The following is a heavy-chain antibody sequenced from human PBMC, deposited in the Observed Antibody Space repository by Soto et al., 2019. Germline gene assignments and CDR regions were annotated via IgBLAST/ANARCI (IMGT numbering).Heavy chain of an antibody. CDR2: ISYAGNNE. Sequence: QVQLVQSXXGXXXXXXXLRLSCAASGSTFRSHGMHWVRQVPGKGLEWVAVISYAGNNEYYADSVKGRFTISRDNSKNTLSLQMNSLRAEDTAVYYCVKDLSMETIRGEFDSWGQGALVTVPS. CDR3: VKDLSMETIRGEFDS. J-gene: IGHJ4*02. V-gene: IGHV3-30*18. D-gene: IGHD2-21*01. CDR1: GSTFRSHG.